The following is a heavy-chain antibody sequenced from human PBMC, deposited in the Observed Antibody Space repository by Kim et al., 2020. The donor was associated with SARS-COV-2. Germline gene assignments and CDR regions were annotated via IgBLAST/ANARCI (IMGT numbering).Heavy chain of an antibody. CDR1: GFTFSNYG. CDR3: AKQLWDYYYGMDV. V-gene: IGHV3-30*02. D-gene: IGHD3-16*01. Sequence: GGSLRLSCAASGFTFSNYGMHWVRQAPGKGLEWVAFISKDGNNKYYADSVEGRVTMSRDNSKNTLFLQLSSLRAEDTAVYYCAKQLWDYYYGMDVWGQGTTVTASS. CDR2: ISKDGNNK. J-gene: IGHJ6*02.